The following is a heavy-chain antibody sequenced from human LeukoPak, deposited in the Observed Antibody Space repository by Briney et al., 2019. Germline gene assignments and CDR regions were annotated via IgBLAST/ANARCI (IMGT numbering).Heavy chain of an antibody. CDR1: GGSFSGSY. CDR2: INHSGST. Sequence: WETLSLTCAVYGGSFSGSYWSWIRQPPGKGLEWIGEINHSGSTNYNPSLKSRVTISVDTSKNQFSLKLGSVTAADTAVYYCARERGASWFGELLHGNWLDPWGQGTLVTVSS. CDR3: ARERGASWFGELLHGNWLDP. D-gene: IGHD3-10*01. J-gene: IGHJ5*02. V-gene: IGHV4-34*01.